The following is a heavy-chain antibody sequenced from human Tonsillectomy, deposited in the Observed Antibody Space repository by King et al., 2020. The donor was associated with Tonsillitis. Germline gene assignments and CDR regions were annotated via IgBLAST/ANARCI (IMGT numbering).Heavy chain of an antibody. V-gene: IGHV3-30*04. CDR2: ISYDGSNR. Sequence: VQLVESGGGVVQPGRSLRLSCAASGFTFSTYAMHWVRQAPGKGLAWVAVISYDGSNRYYADSVKGRFTISRDNLKNTLYLEMNSLRPEDTDVHYCARDLHHRKPDYWGQGNLVTASS. D-gene: IGHD1-14*01. CDR1: GFTFSTYA. CDR3: ARDLHHRKPDY. J-gene: IGHJ4*02.